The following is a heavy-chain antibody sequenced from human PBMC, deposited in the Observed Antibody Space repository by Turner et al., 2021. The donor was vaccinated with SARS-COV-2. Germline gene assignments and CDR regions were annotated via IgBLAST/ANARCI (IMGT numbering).Heavy chain of an antibody. CDR2: IYDSGST. CDR1: GGSIRSRSSY. D-gene: IGHD6-13*01. CDR3: ATSTVAGTELNYYGMDV. J-gene: IGHJ6*02. Sequence: QLQLPESGPGLVQPSETPSLTCTGPGGSIRSRSSYWGWIRQPPGKGLEWIGRIYDSGSTYYNPSLKRRVTISVDTSKNQFSLKLSSVTAADTAVYYCATSTVAGTELNYYGMDVWGQGTTVTVSS. V-gene: IGHV4-39*05.